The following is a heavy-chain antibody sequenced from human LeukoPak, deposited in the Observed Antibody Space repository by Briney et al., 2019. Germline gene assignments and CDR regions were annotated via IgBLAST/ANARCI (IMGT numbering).Heavy chain of an antibody. D-gene: IGHD4-11*01. CDR2: IYYSGST. V-gene: IGHV4-31*03. Sequence: SETLSLTCTVSGGSISSGGYYWSWIRQHPGKGLEWIGYIYYSGSTYYNPSLKSRVTISVDTSKNQFSLKLSSVTAADTAVYYCARGNDYYYYYGMDVWGQGTTVTVSS. CDR1: GGSISSGGYY. J-gene: IGHJ6*02. CDR3: ARGNDYYYYYGMDV.